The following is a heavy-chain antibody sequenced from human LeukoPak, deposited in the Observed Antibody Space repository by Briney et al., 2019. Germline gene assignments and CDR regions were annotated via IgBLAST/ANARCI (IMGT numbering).Heavy chain of an antibody. D-gene: IGHD3-22*01. Sequence: GGSLRLSCAASGFTFSDYWMSWVRQTPEKGLEWVANIKQDGYEKYHVDSVKGRFTISRDNSKNTLYLQMNSLRAEDTAVYYCARGLHYYDSSGYYSGGYYFDYWGQGTLVTVSS. J-gene: IGHJ4*02. V-gene: IGHV3-7*03. CDR2: IKQDGYEK. CDR1: GFTFSDYW. CDR3: ARGLHYYDSSGYYSGGYYFDY.